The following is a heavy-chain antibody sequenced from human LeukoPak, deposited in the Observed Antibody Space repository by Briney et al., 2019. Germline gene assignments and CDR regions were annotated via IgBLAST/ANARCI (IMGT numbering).Heavy chain of an antibody. CDR3: AKVGCSSTSCFYYFDY. CDR1: GFTFDDYA. CDR2: ISWNSGSI. D-gene: IGHD2-2*01. V-gene: IGHV3-9*01. J-gene: IGHJ4*02. Sequence: GGSLRLSCAASGFTFDDYAMHWVRQAPGKGLEWVSGISWNSGSIGYADSVKGRFTISRDNAKNSLYLQMNSLRAEDTALYYCAKVGCSSTSCFYYFDYWGQGTLVTVSS.